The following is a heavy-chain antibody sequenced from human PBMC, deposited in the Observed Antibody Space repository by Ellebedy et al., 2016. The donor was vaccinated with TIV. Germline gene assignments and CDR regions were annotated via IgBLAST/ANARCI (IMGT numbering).Heavy chain of an antibody. J-gene: IGHJ4*02. CDR1: GYSFTSYW. D-gene: IGHD3-10*01. CDR3: ARRGAVSEESPYDDY. Sequence: GESLKISXKGSGYSFTSYWISWVRQMPGKGLEWMGIIYPGDSDTRYSPSFQGQVTISADKSISTAYLQWSSLKASDTAMYYCARRGAVSEESPYDDYWGQGTLVTVSS. V-gene: IGHV5-51*01. CDR2: IYPGDSDT.